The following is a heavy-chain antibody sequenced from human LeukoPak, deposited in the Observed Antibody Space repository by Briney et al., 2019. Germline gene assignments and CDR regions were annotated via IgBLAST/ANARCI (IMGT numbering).Heavy chain of an antibody. Sequence: GASVKVSCKASGYTLTSHYMHWVRPAPGQGLEWMGLIRPRGGTTIYGQKFQGRVTMTSDTSTSTVYMELSSLRPADTAVYYCASGMQLRVGELFLDTRYDGFDLWGQGTMVTVSS. V-gene: IGHV1-46*01. CDR2: IRPRGGTT. J-gene: IGHJ3*01. D-gene: IGHD3-16*01. CDR3: ASGMQLRVGELFLDTRYDGFDL. CDR1: GYTLTSHY.